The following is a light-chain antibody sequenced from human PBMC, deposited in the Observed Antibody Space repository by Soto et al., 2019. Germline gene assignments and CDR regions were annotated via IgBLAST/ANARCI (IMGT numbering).Light chain of an antibody. Sequence: QSALTQPPSASGSPGQSVTISCTGTSSDVGGYKYVSWYQQHPGKAPKLMIYDVSKRPSGVPDRFSGSKSGNTASLTISGLQAEDEADYYCCSYAGSYTFYVVFGGGTKLTVL. CDR1: SSDVGGYKY. J-gene: IGLJ2*01. CDR3: CSYAGSYTFYVV. CDR2: DVS. V-gene: IGLV2-11*01.